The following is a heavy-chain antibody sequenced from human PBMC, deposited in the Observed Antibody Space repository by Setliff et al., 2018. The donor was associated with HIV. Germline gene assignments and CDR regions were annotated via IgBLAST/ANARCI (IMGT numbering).Heavy chain of an antibody. CDR2: IYTSGST. V-gene: IGHV4-4*07. J-gene: IGHJ4*02. CDR3: ARRPPLTTGREYYFDF. D-gene: IGHD1-1*01. Sequence: ETLSLTCTVSGGSISSYYWNWIRQPAGKGLEWIGRIYTSGSTNYNPSLKSRVTMSVDTSKNQFSLKLNAVTAADTAVYYCARRPPLTTGREYYFDFWGQGTLVTVSS. CDR1: GGSISSYY.